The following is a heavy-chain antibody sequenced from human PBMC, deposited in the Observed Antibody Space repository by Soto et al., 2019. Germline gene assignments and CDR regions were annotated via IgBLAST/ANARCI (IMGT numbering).Heavy chain of an antibody. CDR1: GGSISSYY. CDR2: IYYSGST. J-gene: IGHJ4*02. Sequence: PSETLSLTCTVSGGSISSYYWSWIRQPPGKGLEWIGYIYYSGSTNYNPSLKSRVTISVDTSKNQFSLKLSSVTAADTAVYYCARVEIVLVPAAIYYFDYWGQGTLVTVSS. V-gene: IGHV4-59*01. CDR3: ARVEIVLVPAAIYYFDY. D-gene: IGHD2-2*03.